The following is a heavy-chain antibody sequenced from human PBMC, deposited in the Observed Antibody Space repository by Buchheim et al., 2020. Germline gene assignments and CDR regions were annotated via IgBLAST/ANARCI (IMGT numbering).Heavy chain of an antibody. CDR1: GGSISSYY. V-gene: IGHV4-59*01. D-gene: IGHD3-3*01. Sequence: QVQLQESGPGLVKPSETLSLTCTVSGGSISSYYWSWIRQPPGKGLEWIGYIYYSGSTNYNPSLKSRATIPLDTSKNQFSLTLSSVTAADTAVYYCARAYYDFWRDDYYYYGMDVWGQGTT. J-gene: IGHJ6*02. CDR3: ARAYYDFWRDDYYYYGMDV. CDR2: IYYSGST.